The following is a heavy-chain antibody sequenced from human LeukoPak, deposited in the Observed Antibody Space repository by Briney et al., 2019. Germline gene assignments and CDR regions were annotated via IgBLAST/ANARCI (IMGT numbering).Heavy chain of an antibody. D-gene: IGHD1-7*01. CDR3: ARDSGTTGEVKFDP. CDR2: IYVSGST. V-gene: IGHV4-4*07. J-gene: IGHJ5*02. Sequence: SETLSLTCTVSGASISSYYWSWIRQPAGKGLEWIGRIYVSGSTTYNPSLESRVTMSLDTSKNQISLKVSSVTAADTAVYYCARDSGTTGEVKFDPWGQGTLVTVSS. CDR1: GASISSYY.